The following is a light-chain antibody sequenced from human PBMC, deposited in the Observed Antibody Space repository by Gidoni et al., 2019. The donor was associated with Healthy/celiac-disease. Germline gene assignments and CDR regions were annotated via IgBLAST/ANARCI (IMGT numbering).Light chain of an antibody. V-gene: IGKV1-33*01. J-gene: IGKJ4*01. CDR3: QQYDNLPPLT. CDR1: QDISNY. Sequence: IQMTPSPSSLFASVGDRVTTTCQASQDISNYLNWYQQKPGKAPKLLIYDASNLETGVPSRFSGSGSGTDFTFTISSLQPEDIATYYCQQYDNLPPLTFGGXTKVEIK. CDR2: DAS.